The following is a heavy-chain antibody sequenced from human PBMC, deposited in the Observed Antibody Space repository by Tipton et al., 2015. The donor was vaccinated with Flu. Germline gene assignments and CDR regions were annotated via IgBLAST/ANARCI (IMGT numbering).Heavy chain of an antibody. CDR3: ARGDYYGYWYFDL. V-gene: IGHV4-39*07. CDR1: GGSISSSSYY. J-gene: IGHJ2*01. D-gene: IGHD3-10*01. Sequence: TLSLTCTVSGGSISSSSYYWGWIRQPPGKGLEWIGSIYYSGSTYYNPSLKSRVTISVGTSKNQFSLKLSSVTSADTAVYYCARGDYYGYWYFDLWGRGTLVTASS. CDR2: IYYSGST.